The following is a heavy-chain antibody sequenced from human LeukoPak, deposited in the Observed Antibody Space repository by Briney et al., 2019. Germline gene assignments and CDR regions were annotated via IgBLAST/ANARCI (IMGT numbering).Heavy chain of an antibody. D-gene: IGHD3-16*01. Sequence: PSETLSLTCTVSDDSISDYYRGWIRQPSGKGLEWIGYFYSSGRSTYNPSLKSRVTISADTSKNHFSLKLNSVTTADTAVYYCTRGAGWLIDYWGQGILVTVSS. V-gene: IGHV4-59*01. CDR3: TRGAGWLIDY. J-gene: IGHJ4*02. CDR2: FYSSGRS. CDR1: DDSISDYY.